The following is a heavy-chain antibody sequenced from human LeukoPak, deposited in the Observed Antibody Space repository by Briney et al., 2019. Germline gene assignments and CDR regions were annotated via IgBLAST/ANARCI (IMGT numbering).Heavy chain of an antibody. V-gene: IGHV1-69*04. J-gene: IGHJ4*02. Sequence: SVKVSCKASGGTFSSYAISWVRQAPGQGLEWMGRIIPILGIANYAQKFQGRVTITADKSTSTAYMELSSLRSEDTAVYYCARGYYGGNSVYWGQGTLVTVSS. D-gene: IGHD4-23*01. CDR1: GGTFSSYA. CDR3: ARGYYGGNSVY. CDR2: IIPILGIA.